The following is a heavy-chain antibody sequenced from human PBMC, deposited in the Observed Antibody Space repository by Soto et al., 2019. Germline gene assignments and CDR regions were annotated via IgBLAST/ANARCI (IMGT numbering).Heavy chain of an antibody. D-gene: IGHD6-19*01. Sequence: QVQLVQSGAEVKKPGSSVKVSCKASGGTFSSYAISWVRQAPGQGLEWMGGIIPIFGTANYAQKFQGRVTITADESTSTAYMELSSLRSEDTAVYYCARNLFRWQWLAQNNWFDPWGQGTLVTVSS. V-gene: IGHV1-69*01. J-gene: IGHJ5*02. CDR3: ARNLFRWQWLAQNNWFDP. CDR2: IIPIFGTA. CDR1: GGTFSSYA.